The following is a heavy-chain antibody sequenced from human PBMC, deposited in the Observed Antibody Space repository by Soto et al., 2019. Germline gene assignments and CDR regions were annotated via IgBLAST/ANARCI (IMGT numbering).Heavy chain of an antibody. Sequence: PGGSLRLSCAASGFTFSSYAMIWVRQAPGKGLEWVSAISGSGGSTYYADSVKGRFTISRDNSKNTLYLQMNSLRAEDTAVYYCAKDQKAARPVGDWFDPWGQGTLVTVSS. CDR3: AKDQKAARPVGDWFDP. V-gene: IGHV3-23*01. J-gene: IGHJ5*02. D-gene: IGHD6-6*01. CDR2: ISGSGGST. CDR1: GFTFSSYA.